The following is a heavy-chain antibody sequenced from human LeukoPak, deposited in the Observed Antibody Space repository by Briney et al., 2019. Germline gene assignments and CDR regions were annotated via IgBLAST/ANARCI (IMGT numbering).Heavy chain of an antibody. D-gene: IGHD3-22*01. V-gene: IGHV4-34*01. CDR2: INHSGST. CDR1: GGSFSGYY. CDR3: ASVYYYDSSGYPDAFDI. J-gene: IGHJ3*02. Sequence: SETLSLTCAVYGGSFSGYYWSWIRQPPGKGLEWIGEINHSGSTNYNPSLKSRVTISVDTSKNQFSLKLSSVTAADTAVYYCASVYYYDSSGYPDAFDIWGQGTMVTVSS.